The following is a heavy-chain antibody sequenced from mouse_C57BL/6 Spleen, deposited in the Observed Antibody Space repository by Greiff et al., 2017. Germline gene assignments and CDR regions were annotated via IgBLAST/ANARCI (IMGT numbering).Heavy chain of an antibody. Sequence: QVQLQQPGAELVKPGASVKMSCKASGYTFTSYWVTWVKQRPGQGLEWIGDIYPGSGSTNYNEKFKSKATLTVDTSSSTAYMQLSSLTSEDSAVYCCASDYGSRSYWYFDVWGTGTTVTVAS. D-gene: IGHD1-1*01. V-gene: IGHV1-55*01. CDR3: ASDYGSRSYWYFDV. CDR1: GYTFTSYW. CDR2: IYPGSGST. J-gene: IGHJ1*03.